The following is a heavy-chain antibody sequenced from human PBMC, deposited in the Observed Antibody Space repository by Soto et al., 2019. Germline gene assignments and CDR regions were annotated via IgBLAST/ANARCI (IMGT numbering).Heavy chain of an antibody. J-gene: IGHJ4*02. CDR2: ISYDGSNK. CDR3: ARGRSIASYHTTPFDY. CDR1: GFTFSSYA. Sequence: QVQLVESGGGVVQPGRSLRLSCAASGFTFSSYAMHWVRQAPGKGLEWVAVISYDGSNKYYADSVKGRFTISRDNSKNTLYLQMNSLRAEDTAVYYCARGRSIASYHTTPFDYWGQGTLVTVSS. D-gene: IGHD6-6*01. V-gene: IGHV3-30-3*01.